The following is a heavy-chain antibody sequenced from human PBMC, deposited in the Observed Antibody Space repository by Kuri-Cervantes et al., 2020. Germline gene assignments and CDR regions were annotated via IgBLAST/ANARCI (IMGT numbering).Heavy chain of an antibody. V-gene: IGHV4-61*01. CDR2: IYYSGST. CDR3: ARDGGMGSLVVPAGFDP. D-gene: IGHD2-2*01. Sequence: SETLSLTCTVSGGSISSSSYYWGWIRQPPGKGLEWIGYIYYSGSTNYNPSLKSRVTISVDTSKNQFSLKLSSVTAADTAVYYCARDGGMGSLVVPAGFDPWGQGTLVTVSS. J-gene: IGHJ5*02. CDR1: GGSISSSSYY.